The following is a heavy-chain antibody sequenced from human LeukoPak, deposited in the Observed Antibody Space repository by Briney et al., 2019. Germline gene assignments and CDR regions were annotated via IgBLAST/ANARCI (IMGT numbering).Heavy chain of an antibody. J-gene: IGHJ3*02. D-gene: IGHD1-1*01. CDR1: GGSMSPIY. Sequence: PSETLSLTCTVSGGSMSPIYWSWIRQSPGTGLEWIGSIYYSGGTNYNPSLKSRVTISVDTSKNQFSLELSSVTAADTAVYYCAVNSTKHTFDIWGQGTMVTVSS. CDR3: AVNSTKHTFDI. V-gene: IGHV4-59*08. CDR2: IYYSGGT.